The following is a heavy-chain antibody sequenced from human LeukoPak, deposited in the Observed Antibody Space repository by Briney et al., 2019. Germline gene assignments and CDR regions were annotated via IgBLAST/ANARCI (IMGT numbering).Heavy chain of an antibody. CDR1: GFTFSSYA. V-gene: IGHV3-23*01. J-gene: IGHJ4*02. CDR3: AKGGTAMALFDY. D-gene: IGHD5-18*01. Sequence: PGGSLRLSCAASGFTFSSYAMNWVCQAPGKGLEWVSGISGSGGSTYYADSVKGRFTISRDNSKNTLYLQMNSLRAEDTAVYYCAKGGTAMALFDYWGQGALVTVSS. CDR2: ISGSGGST.